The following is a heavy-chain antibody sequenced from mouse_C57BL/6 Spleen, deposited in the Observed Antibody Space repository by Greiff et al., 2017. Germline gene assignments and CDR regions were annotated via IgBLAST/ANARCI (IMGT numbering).Heavy chain of an antibody. J-gene: IGHJ2*01. D-gene: IGHD1-1*01. V-gene: IGHV1-54*01. Sequence: VQLVESGAELVRPGTSVKVSCKASGYAFTNYLIEWVKQRPGQGLEWIGVINPGSGGTNYNEKFKGKATLTADKSSSTAYMQLSSLTSEDSAVYFCAREEYGSSEYWGQGTTLTVSS. CDR2: INPGSGGT. CDR1: GYAFTNYL. CDR3: AREEYGSSEY.